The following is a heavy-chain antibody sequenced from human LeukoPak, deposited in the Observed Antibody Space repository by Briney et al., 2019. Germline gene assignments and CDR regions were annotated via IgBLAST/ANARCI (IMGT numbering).Heavy chain of an antibody. D-gene: IGHD3-22*01. CDR2: ISYDGSNK. J-gene: IGHJ4*02. CDR1: GFTFSSYA. V-gene: IGHV3-30*04. CDR3: ARDRYDSSGYCLDY. Sequence: GGSLRLSGAASGFTFSSYAMHWVRQAPGKGLEWVAVISYDGSNKYYADSVKGRFTISRDNSKNTLYLQMNSLRAEDTAVYYCARDRYDSSGYCLDYWGQGTLVTVSS.